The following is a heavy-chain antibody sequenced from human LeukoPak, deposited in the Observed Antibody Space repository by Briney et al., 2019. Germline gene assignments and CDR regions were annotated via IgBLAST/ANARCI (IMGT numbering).Heavy chain of an antibody. V-gene: IGHV3-30*18. D-gene: IGHD3-3*01. CDR2: ISKDGSNK. J-gene: IGHJ4*02. CDR3: AKGRSGTWSFDY. CDR1: GFTFSGGG. Sequence: GRSLRLSCAASGFTFSGGGMHWVRQAPGKGLEWVAFISKDGSNKNYADTVKGRFTISRDNSESTLSLQMNSLTADDTALYYCAKGRSGTWSFDYWGQGILVTVSS.